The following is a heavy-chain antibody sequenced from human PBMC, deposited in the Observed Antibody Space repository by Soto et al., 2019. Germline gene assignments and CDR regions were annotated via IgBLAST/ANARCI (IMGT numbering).Heavy chain of an antibody. V-gene: IGHV3-48*02. Sequence: GGSLRLSWAASEFTSSRYSIIWFRQAPGKGLEWVSYISSSSSTIYYADSVKGRFTISRDNAKNSLYLQMNSLRDEDTAVYYCARDRPLYSSSSGSYVYWGQGTLVTVSS. D-gene: IGHD6-6*01. CDR1: EFTSSRYS. CDR3: ARDRPLYSSSSGSYVY. J-gene: IGHJ1*01. CDR2: ISSSSSTI.